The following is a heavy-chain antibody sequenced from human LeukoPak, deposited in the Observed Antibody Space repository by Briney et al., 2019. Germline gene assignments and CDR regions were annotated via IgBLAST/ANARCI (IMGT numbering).Heavy chain of an antibody. D-gene: IGHD6-13*01. Sequence: GGSLRLSCAASGFXFSDYYISWIREAPGPGLEWVSYISGTSSYTNYADSVKGRFTVSRDNTKNSLFLQMNSLRAEDAAVYYCARGRSTWSYVDYWGQGNLVTVSS. CDR2: ISGTSSYT. CDR1: GFXFSDYY. J-gene: IGHJ4*02. CDR3: ARGRSTWSYVDY. V-gene: IGHV3-11*05.